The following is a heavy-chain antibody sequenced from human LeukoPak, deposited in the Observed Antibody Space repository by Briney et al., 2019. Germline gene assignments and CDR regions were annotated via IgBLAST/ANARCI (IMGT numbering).Heavy chain of an antibody. V-gene: IGHV4-38-2*02. CDR1: GYSISSGYY. CDR3: ARGRFAELLFDI. Sequence: SETLSLTCTVAGYSISSGYYWGWLRQSPGKGLEWIASIYHTGETHYHPSLKSRVSISVDTSNDQFSLRSTSATAADTAMYYCARGRFAELLFDIWGQGTLVTVSS. CDR2: IYHTGET. D-gene: IGHD3-10*01. J-gene: IGHJ4*02.